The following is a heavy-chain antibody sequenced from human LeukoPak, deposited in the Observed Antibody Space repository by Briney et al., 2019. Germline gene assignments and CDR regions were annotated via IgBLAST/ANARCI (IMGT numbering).Heavy chain of an antibody. D-gene: IGHD3-22*01. J-gene: IGHJ2*01. CDR3: ARYESSAYGIDV. CDR1: VGSLSSSSSY. V-gene: IGHV4-39*01. Sequence: SETLSLTCTVSVGSLSSSSSYWGWIRQPPGRGLEGIGSIYYSGSTYENPSLKSRVTISVDTYKNQFSLKVSSVAAADTAVYYCARYESSAYGIDVWGRGTLVTVSS. CDR2: IYYSGST.